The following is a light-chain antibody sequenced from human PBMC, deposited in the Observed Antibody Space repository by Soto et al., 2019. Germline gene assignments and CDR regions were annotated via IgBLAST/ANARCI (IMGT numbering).Light chain of an antibody. CDR1: QSISDR. J-gene: IGKJ1*01. CDR2: DAS. V-gene: IGKV1-5*01. CDR3: QHYSTVWA. Sequence: DIQMTQSPSTLSASVGDRVTITCRASQSISDRSAWYQRKPGKAPKLLIFDASSLESGVPSRFSGSGSGTEFTLTISSLQPDDFATYYCQHYSTVWAFGQGTKVDIK.